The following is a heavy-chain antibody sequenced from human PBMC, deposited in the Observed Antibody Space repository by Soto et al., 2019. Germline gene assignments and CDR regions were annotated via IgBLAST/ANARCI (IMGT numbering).Heavy chain of an antibody. Sequence: EVQLVESGGGLVQPGGSLRLSCAASGFSFGNYGMNWVRQAPGKGLGWVSSISGRGGSIYYADSVKGRFIISRDNAKNSLYLQMNNLRDEDTAVYYCARDRADYYSDYLGQGTLVTVSS. D-gene: IGHD2-21*02. CDR3: ARDRADYYSDY. CDR2: ISGRGGSI. CDR1: GFSFGNYG. J-gene: IGHJ4*02. V-gene: IGHV3-48*02.